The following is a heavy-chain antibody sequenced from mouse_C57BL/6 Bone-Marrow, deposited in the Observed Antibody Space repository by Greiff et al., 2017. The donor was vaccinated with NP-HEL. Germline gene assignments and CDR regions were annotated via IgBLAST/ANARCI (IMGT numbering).Heavy chain of an antibody. CDR3: ARGEGG. V-gene: IGHV3-6*01. J-gene: IGHJ3*01. CDR2: ISYDGSN. Sequence: EVKLQESGPGLVKPSQSLSLTCSVTGYSITSGYYWNWIRQFPGNKLEWMGYISYDGSNNYNPSLKNRISITRDTSKNQFFLKLNAVTTEDTATYYCARGEGGWGQGTLVTVSA. CDR1: GYSITSGYY.